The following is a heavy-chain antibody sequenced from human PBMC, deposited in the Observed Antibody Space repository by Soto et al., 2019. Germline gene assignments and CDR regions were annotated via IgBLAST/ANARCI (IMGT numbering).Heavy chain of an antibody. J-gene: IGHJ3*02. CDR2: IYYSGST. V-gene: IGHV4-30-4*01. D-gene: IGHD2-8*01. CDR3: ARYCTNGGLGFARDFDI. Sequence: QVQLQESGPGLVKPSQTLSLTCTVSGGSISSGDYYWSWIRQPPGKALEGIGYIYYSGSTYYNPSLKSRVTISVDTSKNQFSLKRSSVTAADTAVYYCARYCTNGGLGFARDFDIWGQGTMVTVSS. CDR1: GGSISSGDYY.